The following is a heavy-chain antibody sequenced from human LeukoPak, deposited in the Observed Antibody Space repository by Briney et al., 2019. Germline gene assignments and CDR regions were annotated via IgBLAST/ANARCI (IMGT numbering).Heavy chain of an antibody. J-gene: IGHJ5*02. V-gene: IGHV4-59*12. CDR2: IYYTGST. CDR3: ARDSGGPYSSSWYGFDP. Sequence: PSETLSLTCAVSGGSISPYYWSWIRQPPGKGLEWIGYIYYTGSTNYNPSLKSRVTMSVDTSKNQFSLKLSSVTAADTAVYYCARDSGGPYSSSWYGFDPWGQGTLVTVSS. CDR1: GGSISPYY. D-gene: IGHD6-13*01.